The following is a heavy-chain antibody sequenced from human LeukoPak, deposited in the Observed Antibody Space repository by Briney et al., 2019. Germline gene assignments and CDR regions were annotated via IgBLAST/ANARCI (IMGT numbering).Heavy chain of an antibody. Sequence: GGSLRLSCVASGFTFSNHGMHWVRQAPGKGLEWVAVIWSDGSNKYSSDSVKGRFTISRDDSKNTLYLQMNSLRVEDTAVYYCARDAVGQVLVPYYYGLDVWGQGTTVTVSS. CDR1: GFTFSNHG. CDR2: IWSDGSNK. CDR3: ARDAVGQVLVPYYYGLDV. J-gene: IGHJ6*02. V-gene: IGHV3-33*01. D-gene: IGHD3-3*01.